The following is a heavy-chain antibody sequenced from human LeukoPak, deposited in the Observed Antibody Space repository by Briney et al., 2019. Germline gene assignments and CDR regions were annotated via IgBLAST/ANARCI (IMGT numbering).Heavy chain of an antibody. CDR1: GFTFSSYA. CDR3: ARYDILTGAGDY. CDR2: ISYDGSNK. J-gene: IGHJ4*02. D-gene: IGHD3-9*01. Sequence: SGRSLRLSCAASGFTFSSYAMHWVRQAPGKGLEWVAVISYDGSNKYYADSVKGRFTISRDNSKNALYLQMNSLRAEDTAVYYCARYDILTGAGDYWGQGTLVTVSS. V-gene: IGHV3-30*04.